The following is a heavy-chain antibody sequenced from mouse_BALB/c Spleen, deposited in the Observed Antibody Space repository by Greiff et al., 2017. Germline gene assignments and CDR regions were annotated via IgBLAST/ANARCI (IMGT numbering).Heavy chain of an antibody. D-gene: IGHD2-12*01. V-gene: IGHV5-4*02. J-gene: IGHJ3*01. CDR3: ARGDYRGTY. Sequence: EVQLVESGGGLVKPGGSLKLSCAASGFTFSDYYMYWVRQTPEKRLEWVATISDGGSYTYYPDSVKGRFTISRDNAKNNLYLQMSSLKSEDTAMYYCARGDYRGTYWGQGTLVTVSA. CDR1: GFTFSDYY. CDR2: ISDGGSYT.